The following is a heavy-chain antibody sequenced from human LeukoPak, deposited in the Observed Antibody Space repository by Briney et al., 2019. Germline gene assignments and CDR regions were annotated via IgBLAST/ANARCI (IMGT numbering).Heavy chain of an antibody. CDR3: ARDLRSSGYYAFDY. V-gene: IGHV3-21*01. CDR2: ISSSSSYI. CDR1: GFTFSSYT. D-gene: IGHD3-22*01. J-gene: IGHJ4*02. Sequence: GGSLRLSCAASGFTFSSYTMTWVRQAPGKGLEWVSPISSSSSYIYYADSVKGRFTISRHNAKNSLYLQMNSLRVEDTAVYYCARDLRSSGYYAFDYWGQGTLVTVSS.